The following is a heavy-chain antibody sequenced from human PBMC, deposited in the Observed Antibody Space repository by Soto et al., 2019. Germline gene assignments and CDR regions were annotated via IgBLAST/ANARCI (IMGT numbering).Heavy chain of an antibody. CDR1: GYTFTSYA. V-gene: IGHV1-3*01. CDR3: ASKPWLDSYYFDY. D-gene: IGHD6-19*01. Sequence: QVQLVQSGAEVKKPGASVKVSCKASGYTFTSYAMHWVRQAPGQRLEWMGWINAGNGNTKYARKFQGRVTITRDTSASTAYMDLSSLRSEDTAVYYCASKPWLDSYYFDYWGQGTLVTVSS. J-gene: IGHJ4*02. CDR2: INAGNGNT.